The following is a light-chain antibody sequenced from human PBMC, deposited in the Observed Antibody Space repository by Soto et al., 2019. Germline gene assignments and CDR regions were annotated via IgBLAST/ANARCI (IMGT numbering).Light chain of an antibody. CDR2: DAS. CDR1: QTFRNNY. V-gene: IGKV3-20*01. J-gene: IGKJ4*01. Sequence: EFVLTQSPGTLSLSPGERTTLSCRASQTFRNNYFAWYQQKPCEAPTLLIYDASNRATGIPDRFSGSGSGTDFTLTISRLEPEDFAVYYCQQYGVSQGPFGGGTTGDIK. CDR3: QQYGVSQGP.